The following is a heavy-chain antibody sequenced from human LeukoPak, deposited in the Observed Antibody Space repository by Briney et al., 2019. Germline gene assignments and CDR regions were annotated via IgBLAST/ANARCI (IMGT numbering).Heavy chain of an antibody. V-gene: IGHV1-69*06. D-gene: IGHD5-12*01. CDR1: GGTFTSYA. CDR2: IIPIFGTA. CDR3: ARDSGKYVY. J-gene: IGHJ4*02. Sequence: SVKDSSKASGGTFTSYAISWVRQAPGQGLEWMGGIIPIFGTANYTQKFQGRVTITADKSTSTAYVELSSLRSEGTAVYYCARDSGKYVYWGQGTLVTVSS.